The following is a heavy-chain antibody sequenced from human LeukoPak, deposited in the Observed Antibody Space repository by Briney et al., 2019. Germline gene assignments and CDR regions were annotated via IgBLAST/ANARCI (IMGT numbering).Heavy chain of an antibody. CDR2: IYYSGST. Sequence: SKTLSLTCTVSGGSISSYYWSWIRQPPGKGLEWIGYIYYSGSTNYNPSLKSRVTISVDTSKNQFSLKLSSVTAADTAVYYCARDFSGGSCYDVWGQGTTVTVSS. D-gene: IGHD2-15*01. J-gene: IGHJ6*02. CDR1: GGSISSYY. CDR3: ARDFSGGSCYDV. V-gene: IGHV4-59*01.